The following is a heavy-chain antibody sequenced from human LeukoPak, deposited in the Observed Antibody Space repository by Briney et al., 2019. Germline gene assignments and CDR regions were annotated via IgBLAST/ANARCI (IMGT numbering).Heavy chain of an antibody. J-gene: IGHJ4*02. CDR3: ARATGGHYDY. V-gene: IGHV3-64*01. CDR2: ISSNGGST. D-gene: IGHD1-1*01. CDR1: GFTFSSYA. Sequence: GGSLRLSCAASGFTFSSYAMHWVRQAPGKGLEYVSAISSNGGSTYYANSVKDRFTISRDNSKNTLYLQMGSLRAEDMAVYYCARATGGHYDYWGQGTLVTVSS.